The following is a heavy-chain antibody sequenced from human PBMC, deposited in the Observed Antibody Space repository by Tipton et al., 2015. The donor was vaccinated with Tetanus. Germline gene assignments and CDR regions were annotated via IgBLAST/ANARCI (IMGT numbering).Heavy chain of an antibody. CDR1: GGSMSTYY. J-gene: IGHJ4*02. CDR2: VYYSGST. D-gene: IGHD3-10*01. V-gene: IGHV4-59*01. Sequence: TLSLTCTVSGGSMSTYYLSWIRKPPGKGLEWIGYVYYSGSTDYNPSLKIRGAISVDTSKSQYPLRLTSGTAADTAVYYCSRSKLLWFGGSISGFDSWGQGTLVTVSA. CDR3: SRSKLLWFGGSISGFDS.